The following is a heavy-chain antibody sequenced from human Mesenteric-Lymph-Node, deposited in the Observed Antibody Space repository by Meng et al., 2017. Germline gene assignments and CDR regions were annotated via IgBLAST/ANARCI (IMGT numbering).Heavy chain of an antibody. D-gene: IGHD2-21*02. J-gene: IGHJ4*02. CDR2: IWYDGSNK. Sequence: GESLKISCAASGFTFSNYGMHWVRQAPGKGLEWVAVIWYDGSNKYYADSVKGRFTISRDNSKNTLYLQINSLRAEDTAVYYCAGGSTRDLFGGDSPIDYWGQGTLVTVSS. CDR1: GFTFSNYG. V-gene: IGHV3-33*01. CDR3: AGGSTRDLFGGDSPIDY.